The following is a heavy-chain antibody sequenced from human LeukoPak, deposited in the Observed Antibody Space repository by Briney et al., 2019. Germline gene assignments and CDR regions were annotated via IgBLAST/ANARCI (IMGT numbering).Heavy chain of an antibody. CDR2: IKQDGSEK. J-gene: IGHJ4*02. CDR3: ARDLAVWYYFDY. V-gene: IGHV3-7*01. D-gene: IGHD3-10*01. CDR1: GSTFSSYW. Sequence: PGGSLSLSCAASGSTFSSYWMSWAGQPPGKGREGVANIKQDGSEKYYVDSVKGRFTISRDNAKNSLYLQMNSLRAEDTAVYYCARDLAVWYYFDYWGQGTLVTVSS.